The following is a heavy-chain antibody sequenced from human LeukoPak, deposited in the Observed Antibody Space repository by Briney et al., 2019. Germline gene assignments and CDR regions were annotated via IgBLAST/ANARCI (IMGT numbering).Heavy chain of an antibody. V-gene: IGHV3-33*01. CDR2: IWYDGSNK. J-gene: IGHJ4*02. D-gene: IGHD4-23*01. CDR3: ASCGNPYYFDY. Sequence: GGSLRLSCAASGFTFSNYGMHWVRQAPGKGLEWMAVIWYDGSNKYFADSVKGRFTISRDNSKNTLYLQMNSLRAEDTAVYYCASCGNPYYFDYWGQGTLVTVSS. CDR1: GFTFSNYG.